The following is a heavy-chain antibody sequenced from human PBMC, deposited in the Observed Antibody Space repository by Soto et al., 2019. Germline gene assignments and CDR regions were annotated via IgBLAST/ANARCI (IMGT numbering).Heavy chain of an antibody. Sequence: PGGSLRLSCAASGFTFSSYAMSWVRQAPGKGLEWVSAISGSGGSTYYVDSVKGRFTISRDNSKNTLYLQMNSLRAEDTAVYYCAKGGCSGGSCYHDYWGQGTLVTVSS. CDR2: ISGSGGST. CDR3: AKGGCSGGSCYHDY. D-gene: IGHD2-15*01. CDR1: GFTFSSYA. J-gene: IGHJ4*02. V-gene: IGHV3-23*01.